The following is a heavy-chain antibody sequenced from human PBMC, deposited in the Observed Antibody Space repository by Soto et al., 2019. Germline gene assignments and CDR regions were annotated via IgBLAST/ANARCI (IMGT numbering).Heavy chain of an antibody. CDR1: GVSVSSGSFY. D-gene: IGHD1-20*01. V-gene: IGHV4-39*01. CDR3: ARRDIDNWNQGHAFAF. CDR2: IYYNGDT. J-gene: IGHJ3*01. Sequence: QLQLKQSGPGLVKPWETLSLTCTVSGVSVSSGSFYWGWIRQPPGKGLEWIGDIYYNGDTYYNPSLKSRVTRSVDTSENQFSRKLSYVTAADTAVYYCARRDIDNWNQGHAFAFWGQGTMVAVSS.